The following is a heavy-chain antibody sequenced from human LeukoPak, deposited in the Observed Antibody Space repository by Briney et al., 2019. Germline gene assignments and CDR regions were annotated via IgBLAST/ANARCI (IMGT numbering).Heavy chain of an antibody. D-gene: IGHD3-22*01. Sequence: SETLSLTCTVSGGSISSGSYYWSWIRQPAGKGLEWIGRIYTSGSTNYNPSLKSRVTISVDTSKNQFSLKLSSVTAADTAVYYCARESYDSSGYYYYYYYMDVWGKGTTVTISS. V-gene: IGHV4-61*02. J-gene: IGHJ6*03. CDR1: GGSISSGSYY. CDR2: IYTSGST. CDR3: ARESYDSSGYYYYYYYMDV.